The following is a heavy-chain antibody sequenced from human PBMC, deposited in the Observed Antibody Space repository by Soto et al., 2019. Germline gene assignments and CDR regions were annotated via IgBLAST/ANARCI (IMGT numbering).Heavy chain of an antibody. V-gene: IGHV1-69*02. D-gene: IGHD2-2*01. CDR1: GGTFSSYT. CDR2: IIPILGIA. Sequence: QVQLVQSGAEVKKPGSSVKVSCKASGGTFSSYTISWVRQAPGQGLGWMGRIIPILGIANYAQKFQGRVTITADKSTSTAYMELSSLRSEDTAVYYCARVIPAAPYYFDYWGQGTLVTVSS. J-gene: IGHJ4*02. CDR3: ARVIPAAPYYFDY.